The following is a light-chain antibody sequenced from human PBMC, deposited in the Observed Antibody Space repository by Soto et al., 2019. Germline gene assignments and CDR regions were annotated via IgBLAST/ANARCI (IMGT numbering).Light chain of an antibody. CDR3: IQATQFPHT. V-gene: IGKV2-24*01. CDR2: KTS. CDR1: QSLLDSDGDTY. J-gene: IGKJ2*01. Sequence: DIVMTQTPLSSPVTLGQPASISCRSSQSLLDSDGDTYLSWLQQRPGQPTRLLIYKTSSRFSGVPDRFSGSGAGTDFTLNISSVEVEDVAVYYCIQATQFPHTFGQGTKLEI.